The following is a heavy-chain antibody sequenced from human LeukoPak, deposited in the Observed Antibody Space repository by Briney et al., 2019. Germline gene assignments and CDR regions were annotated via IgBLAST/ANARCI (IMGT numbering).Heavy chain of an antibody. CDR2: IGTAGDT. CDR1: GFTFSSYD. Sequence: GGSLRLSCAASGFTFSSYDMHWVRQATGKGLEWVSAIGTAGDTYYPGSVKGRFTISRESAKNSLYLQMNSLRAGDTAVYYCARGAKYSSSWSMYYYYYGMDVWGQGTTVTVSS. D-gene: IGHD6-13*01. CDR3: ARGAKYSSSWSMYYYYYGMDV. V-gene: IGHV3-13*01. J-gene: IGHJ6*02.